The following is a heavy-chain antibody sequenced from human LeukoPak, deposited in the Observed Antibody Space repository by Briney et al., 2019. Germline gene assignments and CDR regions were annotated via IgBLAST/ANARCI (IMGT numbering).Heavy chain of an antibody. V-gene: IGHV1-2*06. J-gene: IGHJ4*02. CDR1: GYTFTSYG. CDR3: ARSTVASSPDY. CDR2: INPNSGGT. D-gene: IGHD1-14*01. Sequence: ASVKVSCKASGYTFTSYGISWVRQAPGQGLEWMGRINPNSGGTNYAQKFQGRVTMTRDTSISTAYMELSRLRSDDTAVYYCARSTVASSPDYWGQGTLVTVSS.